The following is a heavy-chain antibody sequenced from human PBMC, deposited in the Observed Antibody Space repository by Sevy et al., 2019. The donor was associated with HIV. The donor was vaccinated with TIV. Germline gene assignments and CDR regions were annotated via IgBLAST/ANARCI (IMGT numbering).Heavy chain of an antibody. CDR1: GFTFSSYA. V-gene: IGHV3-30-3*01. CDR3: ARVGNYDYDDALDI. CDR2: ISYDGSNK. J-gene: IGHJ3*02. Sequence: GGSLRLSCAASGFTFSSYAMHWVRQAPGKGLEWVAVISYDGSNKYYADSVKGRFTISRDNSKNTLYLQMNSLRAEDTAVYYCARVGNYDYDDALDIWGQGTMVTVSS. D-gene: IGHD3-16*01.